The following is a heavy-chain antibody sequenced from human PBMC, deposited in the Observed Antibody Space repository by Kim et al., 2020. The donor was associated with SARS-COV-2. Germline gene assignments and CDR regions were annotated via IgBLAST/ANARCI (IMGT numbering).Heavy chain of an antibody. CDR1: GGSISSGGYY. CDR2: FYYSGST. V-gene: IGHV4-31*03. Sequence: SETLSLTCTVSGGSISSGGYYWSWLRQHTGKGLEWIGYFYYSGSTYYNPSLKGRVTISVDTTKNPLSLKLSSVTAADTAVYYCARGILITIFGVVAHLDNWGQGTLVTVSS. CDR3: ARGILITIFGVVAHLDN. D-gene: IGHD3-3*01. J-gene: IGHJ4*02.